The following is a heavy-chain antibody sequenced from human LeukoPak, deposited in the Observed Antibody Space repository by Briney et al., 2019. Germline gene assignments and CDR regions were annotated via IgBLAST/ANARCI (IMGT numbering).Heavy chain of an antibody. CDR3: ARVRGHYDYVWGSSLLWYFDY. Sequence: PGGSLRLSCAASRSMFSSYWMSWVRQAPGKGLEWVANIKEDGSEQYYVDSVKGRFTISRDNAKNSLYLQMNSLRAEDTAVYYCARVRGHYDYVWGSSLLWYFDYWGQGTLVTVSS. D-gene: IGHD3-16*01. J-gene: IGHJ4*02. CDR2: IKEDGSEQ. CDR1: RSMFSSYW. V-gene: IGHV3-7*01.